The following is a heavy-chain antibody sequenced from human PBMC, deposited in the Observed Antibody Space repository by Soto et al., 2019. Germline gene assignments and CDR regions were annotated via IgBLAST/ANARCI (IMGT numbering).Heavy chain of an antibody. CDR2: LSPDGGST. V-gene: IGHV3-64*01. CDR3: ARGQTWAHFDY. D-gene: IGHD1-26*01. CDR1: GYTFTSYA. J-gene: IGHJ4*02. Sequence: GASVKVSCKASGYTFTSYAMHWVRQAPGKGLEYVSALSPDGGSTYYANSVKGRFTISGDNSKSTLYLQMGSLRGEDLAVYYCARGQTWAHFDYWGQGTLVTVSS.